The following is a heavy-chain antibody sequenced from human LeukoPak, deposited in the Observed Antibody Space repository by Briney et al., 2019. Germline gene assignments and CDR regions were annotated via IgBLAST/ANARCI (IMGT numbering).Heavy chain of an antibody. CDR3: ARPYGQSWSGYDY. CDR2: LYPGDSDT. J-gene: IGHJ4*02. D-gene: IGHD3-3*01. Sequence: GESLKLSCKGSGYSFTSYWIGWVRQMPGKGLEWMGLLYPGDSDTRYSPSFQGQVTISADKYVSTDYLQWSSLKASDTAMYYCARPYGQSWSGYDYWGQGTLVSVSS. CDR1: GYSFTSYW. V-gene: IGHV5-51*01.